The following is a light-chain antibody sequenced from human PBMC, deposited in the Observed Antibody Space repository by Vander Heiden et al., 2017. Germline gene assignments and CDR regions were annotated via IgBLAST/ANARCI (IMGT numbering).Light chain of an antibody. CDR2: EVT. CDR3: VSYAGRLYV. J-gene: IGLJ1*01. CDR1: SSDVGRFNL. Sequence: QSALTQPAPVSGSPGQSITISCTGTSSDVGRFNLVSWYQQHPGKVPEVVIYEVTKRPSGVSNRFSGAKSGNTASLTISGLQAEDEADYYCVSYAGRLYVFGTGTTVTVL. V-gene: IGLV2-23*02.